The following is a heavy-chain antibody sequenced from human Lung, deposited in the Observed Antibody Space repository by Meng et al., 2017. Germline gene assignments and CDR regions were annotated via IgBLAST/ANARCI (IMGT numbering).Heavy chain of an antibody. V-gene: IGHV6-1*01. J-gene: IGHJ4*02. D-gene: IGHD6-19*01. CDR2: TNYRSNWYY. Sequence: VHLQLQGPVLVKASERGSLTCAISVDSVSSNSAVWNWIRQSPSRGLEWLRRTNYRSNWYYDYAVSVKSRITINPDTSKNQFSLQLNSVTPEDTAVYYCARSQQWLDSWGQGTLVTVSS. CDR1: VDSVSSNSAV. CDR3: ARSQQWLDS.